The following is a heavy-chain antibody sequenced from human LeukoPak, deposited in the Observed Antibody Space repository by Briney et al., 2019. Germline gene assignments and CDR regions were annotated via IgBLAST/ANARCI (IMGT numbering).Heavy chain of an antibody. CDR2: ISGSGGST. D-gene: IGHD3-10*01. V-gene: IGHV3-23*01. CDR1: GFTFSSYA. Sequence: GGSLRLSCAASGFTFSSYAMSWVRQAPGKGLEWVSAISGSGGSTYYADSVKGRFTISRDNSKNTLYLQMNSLRAEDTAVCYCAKIPWAYGQLSDYWGQGTLVTVSS. CDR3: AKIPWAYGQLSDY. J-gene: IGHJ4*02.